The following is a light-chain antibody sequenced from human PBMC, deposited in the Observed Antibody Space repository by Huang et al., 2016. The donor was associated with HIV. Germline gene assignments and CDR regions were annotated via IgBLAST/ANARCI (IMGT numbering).Light chain of an antibody. Sequence: IVMTQSPESLTLSLGARAAINCKSSQDLFYNSTEKNYLAWYQQKPRQPPKLLLYWASTRDSVVPARFSGSVSRTNFTLTINGLQSDDSALYYCQQYYTNHYTFGQGTKLEIK. J-gene: IGKJ2*01. CDR2: WAS. CDR3: QQYYTNHYT. V-gene: IGKV4-1*01. CDR1: QDLFYNSTEKNY.